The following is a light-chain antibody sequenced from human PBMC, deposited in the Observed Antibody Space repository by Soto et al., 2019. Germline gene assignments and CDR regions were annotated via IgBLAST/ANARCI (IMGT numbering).Light chain of an antibody. CDR3: HQYYSTPWT. CDR2: WAS. Sequence: DIVMTQSPDSLAVSLGERATINCKSSQSVLYSSNNKNYLAWYQQKPGQPPKLLIYWASTRESGVPDRFIGSGSGTDFTLTISSLQADDVAIYYGHQYYSTPWTFGQGTKVEIK. J-gene: IGKJ1*01. CDR1: QSVLYSSNNKNY. V-gene: IGKV4-1*01.